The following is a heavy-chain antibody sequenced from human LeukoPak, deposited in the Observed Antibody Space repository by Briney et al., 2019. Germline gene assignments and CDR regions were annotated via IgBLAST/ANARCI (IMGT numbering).Heavy chain of an antibody. D-gene: IGHD6-6*01. J-gene: IGHJ6*03. CDR2: IYYSGST. CDR3: AGVYSSSSYYYYYMDV. V-gene: IGHV4-59*12. CDR1: GGSISNYY. Sequence: SEALSLTCTGSGGSISNYYWSWIRQPPGKGLGWVGYIYYSGSTNYNPSLKSRVTISVDTSKHQFSLKLSSVTAEDTALLCFAGVYSSSSYYYYYMDVWGKGTTVTVSS.